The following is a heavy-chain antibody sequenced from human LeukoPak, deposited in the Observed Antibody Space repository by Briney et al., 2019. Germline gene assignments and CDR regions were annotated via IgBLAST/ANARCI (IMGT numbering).Heavy chain of an antibody. CDR3: ASNLLLEY. V-gene: IGHV3-7*05. CDR1: GFTSSDYS. D-gene: IGHD2-15*01. J-gene: IGHJ4*02. Sequence: PGGSLRLSCAASGFTSSDYSMTWVRQAPGRGLEWVANIKQDGRGKYYADSVKGRFTISRDNAKNSLYLQMTSLRAEDTAVYYWASNLLLEYWGEGTLVTVS. CDR2: IKQDGRGK.